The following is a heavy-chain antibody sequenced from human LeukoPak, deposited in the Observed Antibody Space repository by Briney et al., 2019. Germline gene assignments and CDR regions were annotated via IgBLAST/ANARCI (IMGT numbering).Heavy chain of an antibody. Sequence: GGSLRLSCAASGFTFSSYAMNWVRQAPGKGLEWVSSISDSTGRTYYADSVKGRFIVSRDNSKNTLYLQMNSLRAEDTAVYYCAKGCYDILTGNDYWGQGTLVTVSS. J-gene: IGHJ4*02. V-gene: IGHV3-23*01. CDR2: ISDSTGRT. D-gene: IGHD3-9*01. CDR3: AKGCYDILTGNDY. CDR1: GFTFSSYA.